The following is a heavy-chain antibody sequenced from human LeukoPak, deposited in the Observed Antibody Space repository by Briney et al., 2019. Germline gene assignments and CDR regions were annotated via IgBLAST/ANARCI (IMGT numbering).Heavy chain of an antibody. CDR1: GYTFTSYD. CDR2: MNPNSGNT. J-gene: IGHJ4*02. Sequence: ASVKVSCKASGYTFTSYDINWVRQATGQGLECMGCMNPNSGNTGYAQKFQGRVTMTRNTSISTAYMELSSLRSEDTALYYCAKDVGFTMVRGGADYWGQGTLVTVSS. D-gene: IGHD3-10*01. CDR3: AKDVGFTMVRGGADY. V-gene: IGHV1-8*01.